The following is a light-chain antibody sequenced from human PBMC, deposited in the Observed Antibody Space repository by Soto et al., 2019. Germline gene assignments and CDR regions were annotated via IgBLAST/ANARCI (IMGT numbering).Light chain of an antibody. CDR1: ESISSW. CDR3: QQYNVYSFT. J-gene: IGKJ4*01. Sequence: DIQMTQSPSTLSASVGDRVTITCRASESISSWLAWYQQKPGKAPRLLIYKASSLESGVPSRFSGSGSGTEFTLTISSLQPDDFATYYCQQYNVYSFTFGGGTKVEIK. V-gene: IGKV1-5*03. CDR2: KAS.